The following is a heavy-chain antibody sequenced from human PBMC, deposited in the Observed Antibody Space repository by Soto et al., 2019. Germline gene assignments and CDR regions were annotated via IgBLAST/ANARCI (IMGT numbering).Heavy chain of an antibody. CDR3: ARESGTDYIWGSYRPDAFDI. CDR1: GFTFSSYS. CDR2: ISSSSSYI. V-gene: IGHV3-21*01. J-gene: IGHJ3*02. D-gene: IGHD3-16*02. Sequence: VQLVESGGGLVKPGGSLRLSCAASGFTFSSYSMNWVRQAPGKGLEWVSSISSSSSYIYYADSVKGRFTISRDNAKNSLYLQMKSLRAEDAAVYYCARESGTDYIWGSYRPDAFDIWGQGTMVTVSS.